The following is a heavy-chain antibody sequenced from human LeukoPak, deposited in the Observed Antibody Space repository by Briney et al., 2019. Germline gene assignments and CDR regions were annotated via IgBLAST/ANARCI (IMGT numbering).Heavy chain of an antibody. V-gene: IGHV1-69*13. CDR2: IIPIFGTA. CDR3: ARYGSGWSVDV. Sequence: ASVKVSCKASGGTFSSYAISWVRQAPGQGLEWVGGIIPIFGTANYAQKFQGRVTITADESTSTAYMELSSLRSEDTAVYYCARYGSGWSVDVWGKGTTVAVSS. CDR1: GGTFSSYA. J-gene: IGHJ6*04. D-gene: IGHD6-19*01.